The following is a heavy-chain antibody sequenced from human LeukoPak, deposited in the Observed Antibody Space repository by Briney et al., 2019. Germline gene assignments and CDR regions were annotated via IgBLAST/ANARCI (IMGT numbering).Heavy chain of an antibody. V-gene: IGHV3-43*02. Sequence: GGSLRLSCAASGFTFDDYAMHWVRQAPRKGLEWVSLITGDGGSTYYADSVRGRFTISRDNSKNSLYLQMNSLGTEDTAFYYCAKGDYDYVWGRFDYWGQGNLVTVSS. CDR1: GFTFDDYA. D-gene: IGHD3-16*01. CDR2: ITGDGGST. J-gene: IGHJ4*02. CDR3: AKGDYDYVWGRFDY.